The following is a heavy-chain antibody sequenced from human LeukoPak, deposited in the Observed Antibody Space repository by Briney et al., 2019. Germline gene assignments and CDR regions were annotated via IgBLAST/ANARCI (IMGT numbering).Heavy chain of an antibody. Sequence: GGSLRLSYAASVFTFDDYGMSWVRQAPWEGLEWVSGINWNGGSTGYADSVKGRFTISRDNAKNSLYLQMNSLRAEDTALYYCARGTLKAAATDFDYWGQGTLVTVSS. D-gene: IGHD6-13*01. V-gene: IGHV3-20*03. J-gene: IGHJ4*02. CDR2: INWNGGST. CDR1: VFTFDDYG. CDR3: ARGTLKAAATDFDY.